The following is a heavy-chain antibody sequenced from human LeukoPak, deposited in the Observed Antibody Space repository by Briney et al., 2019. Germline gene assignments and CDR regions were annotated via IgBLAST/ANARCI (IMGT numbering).Heavy chain of an antibody. CDR3: AKDHTRGYSYGSIFDY. CDR2: ISGSGGNT. D-gene: IGHD5-18*01. J-gene: IGHJ4*02. Sequence: PGGSLRLSCAASGFTFSNYAMSCVCHGPGKGLEWGSAISGSGGNTYYADPVHGRFTTSTAHSKNKQSLQMNILRAEDTAAYYCAKDHTRGYSYGSIFDYWGQGTLVTVSS. CDR1: GFTFSNYA. V-gene: IGHV3-23*01.